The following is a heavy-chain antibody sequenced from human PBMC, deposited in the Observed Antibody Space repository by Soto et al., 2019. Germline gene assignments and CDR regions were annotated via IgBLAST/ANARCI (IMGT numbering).Heavy chain of an antibody. D-gene: IGHD2-21*01. Sequence: PSETLSLTCTVSGGSISSYYWSWIRQPPGKGLEWIGYIYYSGSTNYNPSLKSRVTISVDTSKNQFSLKLSSVTAADTAVYHCARYPGRPDIVVGMDVWGQGTTVTVSS. CDR2: IYYSGST. CDR1: GGSISSYY. CDR3: ARYPGRPDIVVGMDV. J-gene: IGHJ6*02. V-gene: IGHV4-59*01.